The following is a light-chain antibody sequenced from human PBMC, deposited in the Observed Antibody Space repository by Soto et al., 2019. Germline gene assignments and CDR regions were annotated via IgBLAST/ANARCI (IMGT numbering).Light chain of an antibody. V-gene: IGKV3-15*01. Sequence: EIVMTQSPATLSVSPGERATLSCRASQSVSTNLAWYQQKPGQAPRLLIYGSSPRATGIPARFSGSGSGTEFTLTISNLQSEDFAVYYCQLQDTFGGGTKVEIK. J-gene: IGKJ4*01. CDR1: QSVSTN. CDR2: GSS. CDR3: QLQDT.